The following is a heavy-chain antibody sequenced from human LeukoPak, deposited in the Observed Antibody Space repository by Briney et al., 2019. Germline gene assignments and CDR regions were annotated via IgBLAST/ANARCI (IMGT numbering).Heavy chain of an antibody. CDR2: IRYDGSNK. CDR1: GFTFSSYG. CDR3: GRAPPPSTVEHYFFMDV. D-gene: IGHD4-11*01. J-gene: IGHJ6*03. Sequence: PGRSLRLSCAASGFTFSSYGMHWVRQAPGKGLEWVAFIRYDGSNKYYVDSVKGRFTISRDNSKNTLYLQMNSLRPDDTAVYYCGRAPPPSTVEHYFFMDVWGNGTMVTVSS. V-gene: IGHV3-30*02.